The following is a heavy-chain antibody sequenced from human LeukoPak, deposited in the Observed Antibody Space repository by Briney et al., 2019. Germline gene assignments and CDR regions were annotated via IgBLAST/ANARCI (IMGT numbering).Heavy chain of an antibody. CDR2: ISWNSGSI. Sequence: GGSLRLSCAASGFTFDDYAMRWVRQAPGKGLEWVSGISWNSGSIGYADSVKGRFTFSRDNAKNSLYLQMNSLRAEDTALYYCAKGFSGYYDSSGYYYFDYWGQGTLVTVSS. CDR1: GFTFDDYA. D-gene: IGHD3-22*01. CDR3: AKGFSGYYDSSGYYYFDY. V-gene: IGHV3-9*01. J-gene: IGHJ4*02.